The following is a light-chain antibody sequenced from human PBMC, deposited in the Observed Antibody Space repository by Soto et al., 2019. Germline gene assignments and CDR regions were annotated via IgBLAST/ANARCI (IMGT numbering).Light chain of an antibody. J-gene: IGLJ1*01. Sequence: QSVLTQPPSVSGAPGQRVTISCSGSSSNIGAGYDVNWYRQLPGTAPKLLIYGNSDRPSGVPDRFSGSKSGTSASLAITGHQAEDEADYFCQSYDRSLRTYVFGTATKVTVL. V-gene: IGLV1-40*01. CDR3: QSYDRSLRTYV. CDR1: SSNIGAGYD. CDR2: GNS.